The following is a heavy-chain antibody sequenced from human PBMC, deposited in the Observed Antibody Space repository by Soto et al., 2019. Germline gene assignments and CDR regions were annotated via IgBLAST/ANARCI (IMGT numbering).Heavy chain of an antibody. CDR1: GFTFSTYS. CDR2: ISSSGSTI. D-gene: IGHD5-12*01. V-gene: IGHV3-48*02. Sequence: VQLAESGGGLVKPGGSLRLSCVGSGFTFSTYSMNWVRQAPGKGLEWVAFISSSGSTITYADSVKGRFTISRENAKNSVYLQMNSLRDEDTALYYCAKLPLLRVVDNWFAPWGQGTQVTVSS. CDR3: AKLPLLRVVDNWFAP. J-gene: IGHJ5*02.